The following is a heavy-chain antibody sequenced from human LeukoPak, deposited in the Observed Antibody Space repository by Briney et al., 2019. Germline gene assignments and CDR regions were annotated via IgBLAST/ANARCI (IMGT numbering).Heavy chain of an antibody. CDR2: ISAYNGNT. CDR1: GYTFTSYG. V-gene: IGHV1-18*01. Sequence: ASVKVSCKASGYTFTSYGISWVRQAPGQGLEWMGWISAYNGNTNYAQKLQGRVTMTTDTSTSTAYMELRSLRSDDTAVYYGARDLGDIVVVPAATYYYYYMDVWGKGTTVTVSS. J-gene: IGHJ6*03. CDR3: ARDLGDIVVVPAATYYYYYMDV. D-gene: IGHD2-2*01.